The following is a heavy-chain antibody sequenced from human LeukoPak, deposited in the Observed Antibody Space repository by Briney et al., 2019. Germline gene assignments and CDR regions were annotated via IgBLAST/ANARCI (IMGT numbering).Heavy chain of an antibody. CDR3: ARDGRSSGWYGDDY. CDR1: GYTFTSYY. D-gene: IGHD6-19*01. Sequence: ASVKVSCRASGYTFTSYYMHWVRQAPGQGLEWMGLINPTGGSTGYAQKFQGRVTMTTDTSTSTAYMELRSLRSDDTAVYYCARDGRSSGWYGDDYWGQGTLVTVSS. J-gene: IGHJ4*02. V-gene: IGHV1-46*01. CDR2: INPTGGST.